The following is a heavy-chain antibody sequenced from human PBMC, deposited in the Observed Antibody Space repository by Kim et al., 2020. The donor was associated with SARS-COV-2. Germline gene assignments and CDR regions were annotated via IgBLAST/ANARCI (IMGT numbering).Heavy chain of an antibody. CDR1: GFSFGASW. CDR3: ARGRDYDFVWGNLRFRGFDS. CDR2: IKQDGSEK. V-gene: IGHV3-7*03. J-gene: IGHJ4*02. D-gene: IGHD3-16*01. Sequence: GGSLRLSCAASGFSFGASWMSWVRQAPGKGPEWVAKIKQDGSEKYYVDSVQGRFTISRDNARKSLFLQMTNLRAEDTAVYYCARGRDYDFVWGNLRFRGFDSWGRGTLVTVSS.